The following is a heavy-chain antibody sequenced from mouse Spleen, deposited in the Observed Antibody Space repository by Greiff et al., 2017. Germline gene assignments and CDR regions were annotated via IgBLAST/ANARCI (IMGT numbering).Heavy chain of an antibody. CDR2: ISDGGSYT. J-gene: IGHJ2*01. CDR3: ARAEYYGSLDY. V-gene: IGHV5-4*03. D-gene: IGHD1-1*01. CDR1: GFTFSSYA. Sequence: EVKLVESGGGLVKPGGSLKLSCAASGFTFSSYAMSWVRQTPEKRLEWVATISDGGSYTYYPDNVKGRFTISRDNAKNNLYLQMSHLKSEDTAMYYCARAEYYGSLDYWGQGTTLTVSS.